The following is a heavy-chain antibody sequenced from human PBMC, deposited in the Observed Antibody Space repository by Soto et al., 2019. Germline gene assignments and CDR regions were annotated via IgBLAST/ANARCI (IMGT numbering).Heavy chain of an antibody. CDR2: IIPIFGTA. D-gene: IGHD5-12*01. CDR3: ARVLYPIVDIVATTVAAAELFGGMDV. J-gene: IGHJ6*02. V-gene: IGHV1-69*13. CDR1: GGTFSSYA. Sequence: GASVKVSCKASGGTFSSYAISWVRQAPGQGLEWMGGIIPIFGTANYAQKFQGRVTITADESTSTAYMELSSLRSEDTAVYYCARVLYPIVDIVATTVAAAELFGGMDVWCQGTTVTVSS.